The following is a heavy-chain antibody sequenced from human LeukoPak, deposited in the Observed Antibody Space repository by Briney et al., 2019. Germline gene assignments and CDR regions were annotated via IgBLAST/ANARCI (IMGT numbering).Heavy chain of an antibody. CDR1: GGSISSGDYY. CDR3: ARGYPYYYDSSGPDAFDI. Sequence: SQTLPLTCTVSGGSISSGDYYWSWIRQPPGKGLEWIGYIYYSGSTYYNPSLKSRVTISVDTSKNQFSLKLSSVTAADTAVYYCARGYPYYYDSSGPDAFDIWGQGTMVTVSS. D-gene: IGHD3-22*01. J-gene: IGHJ3*02. V-gene: IGHV4-30-4*01. CDR2: IYYSGST.